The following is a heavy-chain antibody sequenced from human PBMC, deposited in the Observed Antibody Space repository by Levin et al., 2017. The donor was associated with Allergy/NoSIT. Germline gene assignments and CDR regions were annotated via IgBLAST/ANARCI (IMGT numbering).Heavy chain of an antibody. CDR3: ARDFVGELLPSDY. J-gene: IGHJ4*02. CDR1: GFTVSSNY. CDR2: IYTGGTT. D-gene: IGHD1-26*01. Sequence: GESLKISCAASGFTVSSNYMSWVRQAPGKGLEWVSVIYTGGTTYYADSVKGRFTISRDNSKNTLYLQMHSLRAEDTAVYYCARDFVGELLPSDYWGQGTLVTVSS. V-gene: IGHV3-66*01.